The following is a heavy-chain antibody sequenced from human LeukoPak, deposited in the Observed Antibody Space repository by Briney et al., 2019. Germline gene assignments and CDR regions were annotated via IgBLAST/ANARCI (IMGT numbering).Heavy chain of an antibody. J-gene: IGHJ4*02. Sequence: GESLKISCKGSGYTFTSYYMHWVRQAPGQGLEWMGIINPSGGSTSYAQKFQGRVTITTDESTSTAYMELSSLRSEDTAVYYCARGPLAARLHYWGQGTLVTVSS. V-gene: IGHV1-46*01. D-gene: IGHD6-6*01. CDR2: INPSGGST. CDR1: GYTFTSYY. CDR3: ARGPLAARLHY.